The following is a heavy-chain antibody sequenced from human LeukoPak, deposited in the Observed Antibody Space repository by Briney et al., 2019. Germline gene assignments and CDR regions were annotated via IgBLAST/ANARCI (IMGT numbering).Heavy chain of an antibody. J-gene: IGHJ4*02. V-gene: IGHV4-39*01. CDR3: ARQIDYSEDY. D-gene: IGHD5-12*01. CDR2: IYYSGST. CDR1: GGSIRGYY. Sequence: PSETLSLTCNVSGGSIRGYYWGWIRQPPGKGLEWIGSIYYSGSTYYNPSLKSRVTISVDTSKNQFSLKLSSVTAADTAVYYCARQIDYSEDYWGQGTLVTVSS.